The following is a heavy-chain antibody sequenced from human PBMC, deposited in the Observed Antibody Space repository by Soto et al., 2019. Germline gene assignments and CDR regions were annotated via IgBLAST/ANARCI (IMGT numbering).Heavy chain of an antibody. J-gene: IGHJ3*02. V-gene: IGHV1-18*01. Sequence: ASVNVSWKASGYAFSSYGISWVRQAPGQGLEWMGGIGADNGETIYAQKFQGRVTMTEDTSTDTAYMELSSLRSEDTAVYYCATGDYDFWSGHPRYAFDIWGQGTMVTVSS. D-gene: IGHD3-3*01. CDR1: GYAFSSYG. CDR2: IGADNGET. CDR3: ATGDYDFWSGHPRYAFDI.